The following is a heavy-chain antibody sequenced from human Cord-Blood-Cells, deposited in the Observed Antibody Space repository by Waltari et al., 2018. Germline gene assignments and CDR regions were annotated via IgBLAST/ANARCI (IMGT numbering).Heavy chain of an antibody. Sequence: QVQLVQSGAEVKKPGSSVKVSCKASGGTFSSYAISWVRQAPGQGLEWMGRIIPILGIANYAQKFQGRVTITADKSTSTAYMELSSLRSEDTAVYYCAREPNYCTNGVCYAFDIWGQGTMVTVSS. J-gene: IGHJ3*02. V-gene: IGHV1-69*09. CDR1: GGTFSSYA. CDR2: IIPILGIA. CDR3: AREPNYCTNGVCYAFDI. D-gene: IGHD2-8*01.